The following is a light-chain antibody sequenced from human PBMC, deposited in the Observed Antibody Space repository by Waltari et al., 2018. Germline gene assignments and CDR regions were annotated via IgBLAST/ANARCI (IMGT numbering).Light chain of an antibody. CDR3: QAWDSSTVV. Sequence: SYEVTQPPTVSVSPGQTASIPRPGDKLGDKYACWYQQKPGQSPVLVIYQDSKRPSGIPERFSGSNSGNTATLTISGTQAMDEADYYCQAWDSSTVVFGGGTKLTVL. CDR1: KLGDKY. J-gene: IGLJ2*01. V-gene: IGLV3-1*01. CDR2: QDS.